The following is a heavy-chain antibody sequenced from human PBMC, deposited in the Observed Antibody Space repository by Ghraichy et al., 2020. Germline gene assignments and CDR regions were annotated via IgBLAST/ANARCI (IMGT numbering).Heavy chain of an antibody. CDR3: AKEDAVSAVPDY. CDR1: GLIFSSYA. J-gene: IGHJ4*02. D-gene: IGHD2-15*01. CDR2: IAGSRGNT. Sequence: GESLNVSCAASGLIFSSYAMTWVRQAPGKGLEWVSAIAGSRGNTYYADFAEGRFTISRDNSRNTLYLQMNSLRAEDTAVYYCAKEDAVSAVPDYWGQGTLVTVSS. V-gene: IGHV3-23*01.